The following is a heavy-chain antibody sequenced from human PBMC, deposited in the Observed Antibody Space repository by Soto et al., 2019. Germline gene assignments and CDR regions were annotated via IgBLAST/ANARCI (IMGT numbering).Heavy chain of an antibody. CDR1: GYTLTELS. CDR3: ATLPIWEPHYDAFDI. CDR2: FDPEDGET. Sequence: QVQLVQSGAEVQKPGASVKVSCKVSGYTLTELSMHWVRQAPGKGLEWMGGFDPEDGETIYAQKFQGRVTLTEDTSTDTAYMELSSLRSDDTAVYYCATLPIWEPHYDAFDIWGQGTMVTVSS. V-gene: IGHV1-24*01. D-gene: IGHD1-26*01. J-gene: IGHJ3*02.